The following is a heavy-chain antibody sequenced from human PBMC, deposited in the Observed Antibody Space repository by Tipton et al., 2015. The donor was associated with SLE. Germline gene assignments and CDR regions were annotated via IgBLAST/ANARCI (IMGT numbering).Heavy chain of an antibody. V-gene: IGHV4-38-2*01. Sequence: TLSLTCAVSGYSISSGYYWGWIRQPPGKGLEWIATIFHTGSTYYNPSLKSRVTISVDTSKNQFSLRVSSAIAADTAVYYCARMFRAASGGFDYWGQGTLVTVSS. CDR3: ARMFRAASGGFDY. CDR1: GYSISSGYY. CDR2: IFHTGST. D-gene: IGHD6-13*01. J-gene: IGHJ4*02.